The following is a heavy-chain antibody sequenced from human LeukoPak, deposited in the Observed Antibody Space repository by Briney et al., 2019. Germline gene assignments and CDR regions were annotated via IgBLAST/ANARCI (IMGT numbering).Heavy chain of an antibody. Sequence: GGSLRLSCEASGSGFTFGNFALSWVRQAPGKGLEWVSGISGSGYYTYYADSVKGRFTISRDNAKNSLYLQMNSLRAEDTAVYYCAREKSASGSWVHYYYYGMDVWGQGTTVTVSS. V-gene: IGHV3-23*01. D-gene: IGHD6-13*01. CDR2: ISGSGYYT. J-gene: IGHJ6*02. CDR1: GSGFTFGNFA. CDR3: AREKSASGSWVHYYYYGMDV.